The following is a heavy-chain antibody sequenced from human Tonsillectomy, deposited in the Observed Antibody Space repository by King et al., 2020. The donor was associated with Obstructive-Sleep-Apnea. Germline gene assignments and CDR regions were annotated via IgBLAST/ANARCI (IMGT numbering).Heavy chain of an antibody. V-gene: IGHV4-59*01. D-gene: IGHD3-22*01. CDR1: CVSISSYY. Sequence: LQLQESGPGLVKPSETLSLTCTVSCVSISSYYWSWIRQPPGKGLEWIGYIYYSGSTNYNPPLKSRVTISVATSKNQFSLKLSSVTAADTAVYYCAREDSSGYYYFDYWGQGTLVTVSS. CDR2: IYYSGST. J-gene: IGHJ4*02. CDR3: AREDSSGYYYFDY.